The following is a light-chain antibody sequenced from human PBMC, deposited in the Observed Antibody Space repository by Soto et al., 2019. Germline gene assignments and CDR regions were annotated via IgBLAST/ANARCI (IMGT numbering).Light chain of an antibody. CDR1: SSNIGAGYD. CDR3: QSYGSILRGVV. V-gene: IGLV1-40*01. J-gene: IGLJ2*01. Sequence: QSVLTQPPSVSGAPGQRVTISCTGSSSNIGAGYDVHWYQQLPGTAPKLLIYGNSNRPSGVPDRFSGSKSGTSASLAITGLQAVDEADYYCQSYGSILRGVVFGGGTQRTVL. CDR2: GNS.